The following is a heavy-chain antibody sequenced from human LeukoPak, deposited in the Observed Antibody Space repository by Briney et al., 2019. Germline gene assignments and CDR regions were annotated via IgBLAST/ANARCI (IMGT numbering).Heavy chain of an antibody. CDR2: IYHSGST. CDR3: ARGGWIITMVRGARGIVDYFDY. J-gene: IGHJ4*02. V-gene: IGHV4-30-2*01. Sequence: SETLSLTCAVSGGSISSGGYSWSWIRQPPGKGLEWIGYIYHSGSTYYNPSLKSRVTISVDTSKNQFSLKLSSVTAADTAVYYCARGGWIITMVRGARGIVDYFDYWGQGTLVTVSS. CDR1: GGSISSGGYS. D-gene: IGHD3-10*01.